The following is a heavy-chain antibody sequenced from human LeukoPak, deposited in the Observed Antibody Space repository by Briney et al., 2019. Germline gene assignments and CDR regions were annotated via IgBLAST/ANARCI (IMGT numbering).Heavy chain of an antibody. CDR1: GGSISSGSYY. CDR3: ARVRSGSSSYFSAFDI. V-gene: IGHV4-61*02. J-gene: IGHJ3*02. D-gene: IGHD3-22*01. CDR2: IYTSGST. Sequence: SQTLSLTCTVSGGSISSGSYYWSWIRQPAGKGLEWIGRIYTSGSTNYNPSLKSRVTISVDTPKNQFSLKLSSVTAADTAVYYCARVRSGSSSYFSAFDIWGQGTMVTVSS.